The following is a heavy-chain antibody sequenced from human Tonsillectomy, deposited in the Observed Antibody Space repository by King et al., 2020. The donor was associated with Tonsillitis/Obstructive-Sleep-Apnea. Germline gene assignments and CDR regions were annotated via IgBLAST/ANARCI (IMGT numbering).Heavy chain of an antibody. CDR3: ARLDNTGSSLLFGGHFDL. J-gene: IGHJ2*01. V-gene: IGHV5-51*01. D-gene: IGHD1-26*01. CDR1: GYRFTSYW. Sequence: QLVQSGVEVKKPGESLKISCQGSGYRFTSYWIAWVRQVPGKVLDLMGIIYPGDSDTEYNPLFQGQVTISADKSIDTAYLQWGSLRASDTAMYYCARLDNTGSSLLFGGHFDLWGRGTLVSVSS. CDR2: IYPGDSDT.